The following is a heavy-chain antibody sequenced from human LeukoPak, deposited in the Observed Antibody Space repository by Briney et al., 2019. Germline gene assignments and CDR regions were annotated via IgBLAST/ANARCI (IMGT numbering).Heavy chain of an antibody. CDR2: IYYGGST. CDR1: GGSINSSSYY. CDR3: ASLRGAAASFYYYYYYMDV. V-gene: IGHV4-39*07. J-gene: IGHJ6*03. D-gene: IGHD6-13*01. Sequence: SETLSLTCTVSGGSINSSSYYWGWIRQPPGKGLEWIGSIYYGGSTYYNPSLKSRVTISVDTSKNQFSLKLTSVTAADTAVYYCASLRGAAASFYYYYYYMDVWGKGTTVTVSS.